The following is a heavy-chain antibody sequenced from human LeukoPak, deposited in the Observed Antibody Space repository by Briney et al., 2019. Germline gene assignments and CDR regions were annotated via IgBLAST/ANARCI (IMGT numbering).Heavy chain of an antibody. Sequence: PGGSLRLSCADSGFSFSTYGMSWVRQAPGKGLEWVSGIPTSGGITYYADSVKGRFTISRDNSKNTLYLQMNSLRAEDTAVYYCAKDASYYDFWSGYSENFDYWGQGTLDTVSS. D-gene: IGHD3-3*01. CDR3: AKDASYYDFWSGYSENFDY. J-gene: IGHJ4*02. CDR1: GFSFSTYG. V-gene: IGHV3-23*01. CDR2: IPTSGGIT.